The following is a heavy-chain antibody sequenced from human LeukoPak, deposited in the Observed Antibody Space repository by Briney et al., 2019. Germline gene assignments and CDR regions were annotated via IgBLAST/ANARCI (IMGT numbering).Heavy chain of an antibody. CDR2: MNPNSGNT. CDR3: ARAANWHDDDWFDP. D-gene: IGHD1-1*01. V-gene: IGHV1-8*01. Sequence: ASVKVSCKASGYTFTIYDINWVRQATGQGLEWMGCMNPNSGNTDYAQRFQGRVTMTRNTSISTAYMELSSLRSEDTAVYYCARAANWHDDDWFDPWGQGTLVTVSS. J-gene: IGHJ5*02. CDR1: GYTFTIYD.